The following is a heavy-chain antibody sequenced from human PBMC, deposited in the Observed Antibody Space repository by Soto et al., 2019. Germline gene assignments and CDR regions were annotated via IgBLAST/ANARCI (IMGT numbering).Heavy chain of an antibody. CDR2: IYYSGGT. Sequence: QVQLQESGPGLVKPSQTLSLKCTVSGGSISSGDYYWNWIRQPPGKGLEWLGYIYYSGGTTYNPSLQSRVTMSVDPSKNPFSLKLSSVTAADTAVYYCARAIWFGEFEGRHGMDVWGQGTTVTVSS. D-gene: IGHD3-10*01. CDR3: ARAIWFGEFEGRHGMDV. J-gene: IGHJ6*02. V-gene: IGHV4-30-4*01. CDR1: GGSISSGDYY.